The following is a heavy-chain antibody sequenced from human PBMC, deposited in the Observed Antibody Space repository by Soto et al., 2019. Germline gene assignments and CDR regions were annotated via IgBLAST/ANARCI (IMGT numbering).Heavy chain of an antibody. D-gene: IGHD1-1*01. Sequence: SETLSLTCTVSGGSISSYYWSWIRQPPGKGLEWIGYIYYSGSTNYNPSLKSRVTISVDTSKNQFSLKLSSVTAADTAVYYCARFQLEADAFDIWGQGTMVTVSS. J-gene: IGHJ3*02. V-gene: IGHV4-59*01. CDR3: ARFQLEADAFDI. CDR2: IYYSGST. CDR1: GGSISSYY.